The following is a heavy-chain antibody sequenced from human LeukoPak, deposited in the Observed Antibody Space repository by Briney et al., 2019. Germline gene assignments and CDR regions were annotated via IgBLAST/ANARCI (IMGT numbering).Heavy chain of an antibody. J-gene: IGHJ3*02. CDR3: ARDAYDYGGYVAHVHDAFDI. D-gene: IGHD4-17*01. V-gene: IGHV3-30-3*01. Sequence: GGSLRLSCAASGFTFSSYAMHWVRQAPGKGLEWVAVISYDGSNKYYADSVKGRFTISRDNSKNTLYLQMNSLRAEDTAVYYCARDAYDYGGYVAHVHDAFDIWGQGTMVTVSS. CDR1: GFTFSSYA. CDR2: ISYDGSNK.